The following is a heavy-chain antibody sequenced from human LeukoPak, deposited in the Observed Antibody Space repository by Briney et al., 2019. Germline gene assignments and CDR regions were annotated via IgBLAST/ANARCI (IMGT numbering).Heavy chain of an antibody. CDR2: TYTSGSI. Sequence: SETLSLTCTVSGGSISSYYWSWIRQPAGKGLEWIGRTYTSGSIDYNPSLKSRVTMSVDTSKNQFSLKLSSVTAADTAVYYCARAITVFGVAHYYYMDVWGKGTTVTVSS. V-gene: IGHV4-4*07. CDR1: GGSISSYY. J-gene: IGHJ6*03. CDR3: ARAITVFGVAHYYYMDV. D-gene: IGHD3-3*01.